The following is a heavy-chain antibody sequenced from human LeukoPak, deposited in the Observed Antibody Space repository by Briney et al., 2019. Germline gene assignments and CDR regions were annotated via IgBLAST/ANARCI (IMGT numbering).Heavy chain of an antibody. J-gene: IGHJ4*02. V-gene: IGHV4-59*08. D-gene: IGHD6-19*01. Sequence: SETLSLTCTVSGGSISSYYCSWIRQPPGKGLEWIGYIYYSGSTNYNPSLKSRVTISVDTSKNQFSLKLSSVTAADTAVYYCARQGPVAGHFDYWGQGTLVTVSS. CDR2: IYYSGST. CDR3: ARQGPVAGHFDY. CDR1: GGSISSYY.